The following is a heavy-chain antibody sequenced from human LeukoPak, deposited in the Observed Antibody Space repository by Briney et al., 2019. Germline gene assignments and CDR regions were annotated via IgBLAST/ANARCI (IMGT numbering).Heavy chain of an antibody. CDR1: GGSISSYY. CDR3: ARHSHTQTKGGSSDY. J-gene: IGHJ4*02. V-gene: IGHV4-59*08. CDR2: IYYSGST. Sequence: PSETLSLTCTVSGGSISSYYWSWIRQPPGKGLEWIGYIYYSGSTNYNPSLKSRVTISVDTSKNQFSLKLSSVTAADTAVYYCARHSHTQTKGGSSDYWGQGTLVTVSS. D-gene: IGHD2-15*01.